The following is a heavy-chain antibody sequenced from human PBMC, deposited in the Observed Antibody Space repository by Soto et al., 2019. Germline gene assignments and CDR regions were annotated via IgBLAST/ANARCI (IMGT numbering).Heavy chain of an antibody. V-gene: IGHV3-33*01. CDR2: IWYDESNT. Sequence: QVQLVESGGGVVQPGRSLRLSCAASGFNFNNYGMHWVRQAPGKGLEWVALIWYDESNTYYADSVKGRFTISRDNSKNTLYLQMNSLRAEDTAVYYCARDTAYDCNGYSDYWGQGTLVTVSS. D-gene: IGHD3-22*01. CDR3: ARDTAYDCNGYSDY. J-gene: IGHJ4*02. CDR1: GFNFNNYG.